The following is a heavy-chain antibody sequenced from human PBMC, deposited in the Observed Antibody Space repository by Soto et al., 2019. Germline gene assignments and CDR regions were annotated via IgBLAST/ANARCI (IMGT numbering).Heavy chain of an antibody. CDR3: VSQRTTVPTQAYFDY. CDR2: VYYRGRS. CDR1: GGSVTNSSYY. Sequence: RSLTCTVSGGSVTNSSYYWGWIRQSPGKGLEWIGSVYYRGRSYSKSSVKSRVTISVDTSKNRFSLSLNSVTASDTAVYFCVSQRTTVPTQAYFDYWGPGALVTVSS. V-gene: IGHV4-39*01. J-gene: IGHJ4*02. D-gene: IGHD4-17*01.